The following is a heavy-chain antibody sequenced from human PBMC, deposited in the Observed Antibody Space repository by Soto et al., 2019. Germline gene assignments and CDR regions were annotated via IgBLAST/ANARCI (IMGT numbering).Heavy chain of an antibody. V-gene: IGHV3-30*03. Sequence: QVQLVESGGGVVQPGGSLRLSCAASGFPFSNFAMHWVRQAPGKGLDWVAVISYDGSKKYYADSVKGRFTISRDNSTNMLYLQMNSLRPEDSSVFYCAPDGGVRATLGLPSEGEYWGQGTLVTVSS. CDR2: ISYDGSKK. D-gene: IGHD1-26*01. CDR3: APDGGVRATLGLPSEGEY. J-gene: IGHJ4*02. CDR1: GFPFSNFA.